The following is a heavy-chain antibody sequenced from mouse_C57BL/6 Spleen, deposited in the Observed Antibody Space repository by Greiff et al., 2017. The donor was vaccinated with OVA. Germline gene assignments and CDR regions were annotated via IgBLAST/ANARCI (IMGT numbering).Heavy chain of an antibody. J-gene: IGHJ2*01. V-gene: IGHV1-58*01. D-gene: IGHD1-1*01. CDR3: ARFHITTVVATDD. CDR2: IYIGNGYT. CDR1: GYTFTSYG. Sequence: VHVKQSGAELVRPGSSVKMSCKTSGYTFTSYGINWVKQRPGQGLEWIGYIYIGNGYTEYNEKFKGKATLTSDTSSSTAYMQLSSLTSEDSAVYFCARFHITTVVATDDWGQGTTLTVSS.